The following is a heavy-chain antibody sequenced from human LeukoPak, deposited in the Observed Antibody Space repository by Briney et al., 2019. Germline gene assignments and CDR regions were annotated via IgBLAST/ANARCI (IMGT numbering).Heavy chain of an antibody. CDR3: ARSLSSGSFDY. J-gene: IGHJ4*02. CDR2: INPSGGSA. D-gene: IGHD6-19*01. CDR1: GYTFTSYY. V-gene: IGHV1-46*01. Sequence: GASVKVSCKASGYTFTSYYMHWVRQAPGQGLEWMGIINPSGGSASYAQKFQGRVTMTRDTSTSTVYMELSSPRSEDTAVYYCARSLSSGSFDYWGQGTLVTVSS.